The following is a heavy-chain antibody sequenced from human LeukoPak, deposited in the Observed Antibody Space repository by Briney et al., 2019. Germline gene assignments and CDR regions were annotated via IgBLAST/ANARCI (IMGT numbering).Heavy chain of an antibody. CDR3: AKDKIAVAGQYHHRGYYFDY. V-gene: IGHV3-30*18. Sequence: GGSLRLSCAASGFTFSSYGMYWVRQAPGKGLEWVAVISYDGSNKYYADSVKGRFTISRDNSKNTLYLQMNSLRAEDTAVYYCAKDKIAVAGQYHHRGYYFDYWGQGTLVTVSS. J-gene: IGHJ4*02. CDR2: ISYDGSNK. D-gene: IGHD6-19*01. CDR1: GFTFSSYG.